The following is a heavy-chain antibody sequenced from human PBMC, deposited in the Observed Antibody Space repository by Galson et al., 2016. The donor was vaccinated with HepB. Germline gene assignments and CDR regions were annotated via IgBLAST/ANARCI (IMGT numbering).Heavy chain of an antibody. V-gene: IGHV3-7*01. CDR2: IKQDGSEN. Sequence: SLRLSCAASGFTFSSYCMSWVRQAPGKGLEWVANIKQDGSENYYVDSVKGRFTISRDNAKNSLYLQMNSLRAEDTAVYYCARGKCGGYGCGIDLWGQGTPVTVSS. D-gene: IGHD4-23*01. CDR1: GFTFSSYC. CDR3: ARGKCGGYGCGIDL. J-gene: IGHJ6*02.